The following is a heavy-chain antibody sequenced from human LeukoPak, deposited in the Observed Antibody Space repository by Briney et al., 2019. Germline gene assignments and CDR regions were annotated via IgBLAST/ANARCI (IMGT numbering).Heavy chain of an antibody. Sequence: PGGSLRLSCAASGFPFIHSAMSWVRQAPGKGLEWVSAIGGRADTTYYADSVKGRFTISRDNAKDTLYLQMNSLRADDTAVYYCARRDAANSKRLDFWGQGTLVTVSS. CDR1: GFPFIHSA. CDR3: ARRDAANSKRLDF. V-gene: IGHV3-23*01. D-gene: IGHD4/OR15-4a*01. CDR2: IGGRADTT. J-gene: IGHJ4*02.